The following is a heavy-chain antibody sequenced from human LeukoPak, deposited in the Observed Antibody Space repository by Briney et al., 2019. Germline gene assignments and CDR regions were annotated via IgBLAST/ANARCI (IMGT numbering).Heavy chain of an antibody. CDR3: ARDAATIRYFDY. D-gene: IGHD5-12*01. Sequence: SETLSLTCAVYGGPFSGYYWSWIRQPPGKGLEWIGEINHSGSTNYNPSLKSRVTISVDTSKNQFSLKLSSVTAADTAVYYCARDAATIRYFDYWGQGTLVTVSS. J-gene: IGHJ4*02. V-gene: IGHV4-34*01. CDR2: INHSGST. CDR1: GGPFSGYY.